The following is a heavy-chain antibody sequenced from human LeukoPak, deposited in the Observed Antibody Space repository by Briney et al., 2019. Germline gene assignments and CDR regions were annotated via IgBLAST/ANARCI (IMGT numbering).Heavy chain of an antibody. J-gene: IGHJ4*02. CDR1: GGSISSSSHY. V-gene: IGHV4-39*01. CDR2: IYYSGST. Sequence: SETMSLTCTVSGGSISSSSHYWGWIRQPPGKGLEWIGSIYYSGSTYYNPSLKSRVTISVDTSKNQFSLKLSSVTAADTAVYYCARRDDYGSGTFYWGQGTLVTVSS. D-gene: IGHD3-10*01. CDR3: ARRDDYGSGTFY.